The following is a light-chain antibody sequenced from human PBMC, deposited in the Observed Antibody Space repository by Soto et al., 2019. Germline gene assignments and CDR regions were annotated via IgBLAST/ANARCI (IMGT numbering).Light chain of an antibody. V-gene: IGKV3-15*01. CDR2: DAF. Sequence: EKVMTQSPATLSVSPGERATLSCRASQNVKTRLAWYQQKSGQAPRLLIYDAFTRATGIPARFSGSASGTEVTLTISSLQSEDFAVYYCQQYDEWPLTFGGGTKVEIK. J-gene: IGKJ4*01. CDR3: QQYDEWPLT. CDR1: QNVKTR.